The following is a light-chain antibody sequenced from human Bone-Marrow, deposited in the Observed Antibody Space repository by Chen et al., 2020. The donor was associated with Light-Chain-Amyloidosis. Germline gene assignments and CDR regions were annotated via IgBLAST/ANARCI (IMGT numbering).Light chain of an antibody. CDR2: GDS. J-gene: IGLJ2*01. CDR1: NIGSTS. CDR3: QVWDRSSDRPV. Sequence: SYVLTQPSSVSVAPGQTATIACGGNNIGSTSVHWYQQTPGQAPLLVVYGDSYRPSGIPERLSGSNSGNTATLAISRVDAGDEAVYYCQVWDRSSDRPVFGGGTKLPVL. V-gene: IGLV3-21*02.